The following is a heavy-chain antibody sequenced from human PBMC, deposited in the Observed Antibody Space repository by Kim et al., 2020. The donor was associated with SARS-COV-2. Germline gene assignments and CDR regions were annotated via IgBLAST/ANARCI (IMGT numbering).Heavy chain of an antibody. D-gene: IGHD3-10*01. Sequence: GGSLRLSCAASGFTFSSYGMHWVRQAPGKGLEWVAVISYDGSNKYYADSVKGRFTISRDNSKNTLYLQMNSLRAEDTAVYYCARDRGEWFGEFYPDYWGQGTLVTVSS. J-gene: IGHJ4*02. CDR3: ARDRGEWFGEFYPDY. CDR1: GFTFSSYG. V-gene: IGHV3-33*05. CDR2: ISYDGSNK.